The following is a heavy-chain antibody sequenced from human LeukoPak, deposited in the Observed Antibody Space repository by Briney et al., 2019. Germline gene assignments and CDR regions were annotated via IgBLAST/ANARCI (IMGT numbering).Heavy chain of an antibody. CDR1: GYTFTGYY. J-gene: IGHJ6*02. V-gene: IGHV1-2*02. Sequence: GASVKVSCKASGYTFTGYYMHWVRQAPGQGLEWMGWINPNSGGTNYAQKFQGRVTVTRDTSISTAYMELSRLRSDDTAVYYCARGVTVTGPYYYYGMDVWGQGTTVTVSS. CDR3: ARGVTVTGPYYYYGMDV. D-gene: IGHD4-17*01. CDR2: INPNSGGT.